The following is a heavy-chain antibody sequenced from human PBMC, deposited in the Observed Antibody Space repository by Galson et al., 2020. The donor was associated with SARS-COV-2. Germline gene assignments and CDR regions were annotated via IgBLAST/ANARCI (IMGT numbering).Heavy chain of an antibody. D-gene: IGHD4-17*01. CDR3: ATGGSDGDYVLK. Sequence: ASVKVSCKVSAYTLTELSMHWVRQAPGKELEWMGGFDPEDGETIYAQKFQGRVTMTEDTSTDTAYMELSSLISEDTAVYYYATGGSDGDYVLKWGQGTLVTVSS. CDR2: FDPEDGET. CDR1: AYTLTELS. V-gene: IGHV1-24*01. J-gene: IGHJ4*02.